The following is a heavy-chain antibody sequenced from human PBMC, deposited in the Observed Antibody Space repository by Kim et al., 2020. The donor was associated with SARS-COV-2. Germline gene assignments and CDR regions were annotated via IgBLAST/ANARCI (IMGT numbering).Heavy chain of an antibody. V-gene: IGHV5-51*01. CDR3: ARGGGELERPADY. D-gene: IGHD1-1*01. J-gene: IGHJ4*02. Sequence: YSPSFHGQVTISADKSISTAYLQWSSLKASDTAMYYCARGGGELERPADYWGQGTLVTVSS.